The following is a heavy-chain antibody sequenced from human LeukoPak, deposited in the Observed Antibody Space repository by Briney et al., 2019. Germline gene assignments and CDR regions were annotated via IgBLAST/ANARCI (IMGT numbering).Heavy chain of an antibody. Sequence: ASVKVSCKASGYTFTNYNINWVRQATGQGLEWMGWMNPNSGNTGYAQKFQGRVTMTRNISISTAYMELSTLRPEDTAVYYCARAASVATDEDWGQGTLVTVSS. J-gene: IGHJ4*02. CDR1: GYTFTNYN. V-gene: IGHV1-8*01. D-gene: IGHD5-12*01. CDR3: ARAASVATDED. CDR2: MNPNSGNT.